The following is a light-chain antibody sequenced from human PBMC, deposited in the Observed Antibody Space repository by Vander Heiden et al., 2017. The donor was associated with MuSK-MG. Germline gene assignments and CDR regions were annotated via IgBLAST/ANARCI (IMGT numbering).Light chain of an antibody. V-gene: IGKV2-28*01. J-gene: IGKJ1*01. Sequence: DIVMTQSPPSLPATPGEPASICCRTSRSLRQSNGYNYLDWQLQKPGQSPQLLIYLGSKRACGVPDRFSGRASGADFTLKISIEDAEDVRVYCCREALQTPRTFGQGTKVEIK. CDR2: LGS. CDR1: RSLRQSNGYNY. CDR3: REALQTPRT.